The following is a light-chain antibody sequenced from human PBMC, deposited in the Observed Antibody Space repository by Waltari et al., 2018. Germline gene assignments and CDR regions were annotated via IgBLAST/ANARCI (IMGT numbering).Light chain of an antibody. CDR1: SLDIGTYTY. Sequence: QSPLTQPPSVSGSPGQSITFSCTGTSLDIGTYTYVSWYQSHPGKAPKLMIYDVSKRPSGVSNRFSGSKSGNAASLTISGLQAEDEAYYYCSSYTVNTTLVFGGGTKLTVL. J-gene: IGLJ3*02. CDR3: SSYTVNTTLV. V-gene: IGLV2-14*03. CDR2: DVS.